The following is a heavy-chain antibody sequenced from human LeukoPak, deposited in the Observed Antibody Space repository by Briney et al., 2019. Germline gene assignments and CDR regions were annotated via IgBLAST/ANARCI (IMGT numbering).Heavy chain of an antibody. J-gene: IGHJ4*02. CDR2: INPNSGGT. D-gene: IGHD5-18*01. V-gene: IGHV1-2*02. Sequence: ASVKVSCTASGYTFTGYYMHWVRQAPGQGLEWMGLINPNSGGTNYAQKFQGRVTMTRDTSISTAYMELSRLRSDDTAVYYCARDPPLDTDDFDYWGQGALVTVSS. CDR3: ARDPPLDTDDFDY. CDR1: GYTFTGYY.